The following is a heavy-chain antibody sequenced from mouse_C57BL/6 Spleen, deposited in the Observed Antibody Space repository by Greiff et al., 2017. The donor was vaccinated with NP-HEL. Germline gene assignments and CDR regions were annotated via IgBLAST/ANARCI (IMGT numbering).Heavy chain of an antibody. V-gene: IGHV1-26*01. CDR1: GYTFTDYY. Sequence: EVQLQQSGPELVKPGASVKISCKASGYTFTDYYMNWVKQSHGKSLEWIGDINPNNGGTSYNQKFKGKATLTVDKSSSTAYMELRSLTSEDSAVYYCARRERRDYAMDYWGQGTSVTVSS. CDR3: ARRERRDYAMDY. CDR2: INPNNGGT. J-gene: IGHJ4*01.